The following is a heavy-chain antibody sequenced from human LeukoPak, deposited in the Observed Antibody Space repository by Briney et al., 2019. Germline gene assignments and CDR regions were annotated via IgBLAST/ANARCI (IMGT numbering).Heavy chain of an antibody. V-gene: IGHV4-31*11. CDR1: GDSVSSGTYY. D-gene: IGHD6-13*01. Sequence: SETLSLTCAVSGDSVSSGTYYWNWLRQHPGKGLEWIGYIYYSGSTYYNPSLKSRVTISVDTSKNQFSLKLSSVTAADTAVYYCARGWDSSWYWFDPWGQGTLVTVSS. CDR2: IYYSGST. CDR3: ARGWDSSWYWFDP. J-gene: IGHJ5*02.